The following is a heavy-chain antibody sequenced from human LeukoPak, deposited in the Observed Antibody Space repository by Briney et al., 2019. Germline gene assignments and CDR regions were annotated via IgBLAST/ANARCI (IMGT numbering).Heavy chain of an antibody. CDR2: ISSSSSYI. J-gene: IGHJ3*02. CDR1: GFTFSSYS. CDR3: AREFRDIVVVTAILDDAFDI. V-gene: IGHV3-21*01. D-gene: IGHD2-21*02. Sequence: PAQSLTLSCAVSGFTFSSYSMNWVRQAPKKGMEWVSSISSSSSYIYYADSVKGRSTISRDNAKNSLYLQMSSLRAEDTAVYYCAREFRDIVVVTAILDDAFDIWGQGTMVTVSS.